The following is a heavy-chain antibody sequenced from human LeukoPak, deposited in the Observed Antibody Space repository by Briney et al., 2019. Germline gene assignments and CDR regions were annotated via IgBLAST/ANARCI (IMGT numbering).Heavy chain of an antibody. D-gene: IGHD3-22*01. J-gene: IGHJ4*02. V-gene: IGHV3-33*08. CDR2: IWYDGSNK. CDR3: ARDPQYYYDSSSYFDY. CDR1: GFTFSSYA. Sequence: GGSLRLSCAASGFTFSSYAMHWVRQAPGKGLEWVAVIWYDGSNKYYADSVKGRFTISRDNSKNTLYLQMNSLRAEDTALYYCARDPQYYYDSSSYFDYWGQGTLVTVSS.